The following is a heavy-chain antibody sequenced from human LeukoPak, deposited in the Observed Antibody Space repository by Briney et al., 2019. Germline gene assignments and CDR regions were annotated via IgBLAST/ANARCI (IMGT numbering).Heavy chain of an antibody. CDR3: ARIRDGYNDAYDI. CDR2: INPNSGGT. Sequence: ASVKVSCKASGYTFTGYYMHWVRQAPGQGLEWMGWINPNSGGTNYAQKFQGRVTMTRDTSISTAYMELSSLRSEDTAIYYCARIRDGYNDAYDIWGQGTVVTDPS. CDR1: GYTFTGYY. V-gene: IGHV1-2*02. J-gene: IGHJ3*02. D-gene: IGHD5-24*01.